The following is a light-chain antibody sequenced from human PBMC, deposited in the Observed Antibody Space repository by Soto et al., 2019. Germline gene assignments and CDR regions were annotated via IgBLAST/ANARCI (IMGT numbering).Light chain of an antibody. CDR2: GAS. J-gene: IGKJ2*01. CDR1: QNFGNTF. V-gene: IGKV3-20*01. CDR3: QQYGSSVYA. Sequence: ETELTQSPGTLSLSPGERATLSCRASQNFGNTFLAWYQQTPGPAPRLLIHGASCRAPGIPARFSGSGAARDVSLLTISLEPADFVVYYCQQYGSSVYAFGQGTKLEIK.